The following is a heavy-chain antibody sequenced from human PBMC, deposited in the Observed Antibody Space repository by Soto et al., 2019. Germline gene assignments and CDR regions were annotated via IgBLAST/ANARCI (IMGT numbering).Heavy chain of an antibody. V-gene: IGHV4-4*07. J-gene: IGHJ4*02. CDR2: IYGLGST. D-gene: IGHD3-16*01. CDR3: AGEEASSYASRHFHD. CDR1: GGSMSSFY. Sequence: QVQLQESGPGLVKSSETLSLTCTVSGGSMSSFYWSWIRQPAGKGLGWIARIYGLGSTNYNPSLTSRVTLTLVTSPKKFSLTLTSVTVADTAVYYCAGEEASSYASRHFHDWGQGTLVTVSS.